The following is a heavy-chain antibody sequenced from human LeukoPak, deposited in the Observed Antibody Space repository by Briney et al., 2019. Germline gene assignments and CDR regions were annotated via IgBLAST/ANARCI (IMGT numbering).Heavy chain of an antibody. CDR3: AKGHLLRYFDWLPPNAFDI. CDR2: ISYDGSNK. V-gene: IGHV3-30*18. J-gene: IGHJ3*02. Sequence: GGSLRLSCAASGFTFSSYGMHWVRQAPGKGLEWVAVISYDGSNKYYADSVKGRFTISRDNSKNTLYLQMNSLRAEDTAVYYCAKGHLLRYFDWLPPNAFDIWGQGTMVSVFS. D-gene: IGHD3-9*01. CDR1: GFTFSSYG.